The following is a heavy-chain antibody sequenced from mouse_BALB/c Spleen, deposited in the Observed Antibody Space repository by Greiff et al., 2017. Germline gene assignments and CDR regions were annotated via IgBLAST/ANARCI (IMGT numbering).Heavy chain of an antibody. CDR2: ISSGGST. CDR1: GFTFSSYA. D-gene: IGHD1-2*01. J-gene: IGHJ4*01. CDR3: ARDSLLRPYAMDY. V-gene: IGHV5-6-5*01. Sequence: EVQLVESGGGLVKPGGSLKLSCAASGFTFSSYAMSWVRQTPEKRLEWVASISSGGSTYYPDSVKGRFTISRDNARNILYLQMSSLRSEDTAMYYCARDSLLRPYAMDYWGQGTSVTVSS.